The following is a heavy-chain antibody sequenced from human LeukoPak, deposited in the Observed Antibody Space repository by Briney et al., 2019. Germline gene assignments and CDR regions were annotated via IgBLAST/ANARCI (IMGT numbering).Heavy chain of an antibody. CDR1: VCTFSSYA. J-gene: IGHJ4*02. D-gene: IGHD6-13*01. V-gene: IGHV1-69*05. CDR3: ARDHHSSSWYGIYFDY. CDR2: IIPIFGTA. Sequence: SVKVSCKSSVCTFSSYAISWVRQAPGQGLEWMGGIIPIFGTANYAQKFQGRVTITTDESTSTAYMELSSLRSEDTAVYYCARDHHSSSWYGIYFDYWGQGTLVTVSS.